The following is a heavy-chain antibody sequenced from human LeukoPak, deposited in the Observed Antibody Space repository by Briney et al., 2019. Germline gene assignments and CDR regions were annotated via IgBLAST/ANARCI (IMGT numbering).Heavy chain of an antibody. CDR1: GFTFSSYW. CDR2: IYSGGST. D-gene: IGHD1-26*01. V-gene: IGHV3-53*01. J-gene: IGHJ3*02. CDR3: ARGLSGNYLNAFDI. Sequence: GGSLRLSCAVSGFTFSSYWMSWVRQAPGKGLEWVSVIYSGGSTYYADSVKGRFTISRDNSKNTLYLQMNSLRAEDTAVYYCARGLSGNYLNAFDIWGQGTMVTVSS.